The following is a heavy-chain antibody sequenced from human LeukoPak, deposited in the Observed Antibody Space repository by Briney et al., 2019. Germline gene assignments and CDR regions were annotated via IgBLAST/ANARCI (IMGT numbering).Heavy chain of an antibody. CDR2: IYYSGST. J-gene: IGHJ3*02. CDR1: GGSVSSGSYY. CDR3: ARADYSNYGDAFDI. D-gene: IGHD4-11*01. Sequence: PSETLSLTCTVSGGSVSSGSYYWSWLRQPPGKGLEWIGYIYYSGSTNYDPSLKSRVTISVDTSKNQFSLKLSSVTAADTAVYYCARADYSNYGDAFDIWGQGTMVTVSS. V-gene: IGHV4-61*01.